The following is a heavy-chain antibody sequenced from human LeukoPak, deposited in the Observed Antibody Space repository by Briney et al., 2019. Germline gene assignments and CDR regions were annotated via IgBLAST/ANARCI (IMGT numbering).Heavy chain of an antibody. Sequence: SETLSLTCTVSGGSISSGSYYWSWIRQPAGKGLEWIGRIYTSGSTNYNPSLKSRVTISVDTSKNQFSLKLSSVTAADTAVYYCARVRGYSSGWYASWYYYYYMDVWGKGTTVTVSS. V-gene: IGHV4-61*02. D-gene: IGHD6-19*01. CDR3: ARVRGYSSGWYASWYYYYYMDV. CDR1: GGSISSGSYY. CDR2: IYTSGST. J-gene: IGHJ6*03.